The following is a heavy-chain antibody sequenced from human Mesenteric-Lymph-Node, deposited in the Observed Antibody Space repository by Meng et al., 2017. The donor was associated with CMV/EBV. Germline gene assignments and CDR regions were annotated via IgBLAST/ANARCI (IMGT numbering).Heavy chain of an antibody. Sequence: SVKVSCKASGGTFSGYAISWVRQAPGQGLEWMGGIIPILGIANYAQKFQGRVTITADKSTSTAYMELSSLRSEDTAVYYCARGGIGAYLHYPRYYFDYWGQGTLVTVSS. CDR1: GGTFSGYA. D-gene: IGHD2/OR15-2a*01. CDR2: IIPILGIA. V-gene: IGHV1-69*10. CDR3: ARGGIGAYLHYPRYYFDY. J-gene: IGHJ4*02.